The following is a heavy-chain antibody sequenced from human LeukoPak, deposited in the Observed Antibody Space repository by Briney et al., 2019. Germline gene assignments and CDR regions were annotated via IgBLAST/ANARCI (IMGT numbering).Heavy chain of an antibody. V-gene: IGHV3-23*01. CDR2: ISGSGGST. Sequence: GGSLRLSCAASGFTFSSYAMSWVRQAPGKGLEWVSAISGSGGSTYYADSVKGRFTISRDNSKNTLYLQMNSLGAEDTAVYYCAKGEGSYGLFDYWGQGTLVTVSS. J-gene: IGHJ4*02. CDR3: AKGEGSYGLFDY. D-gene: IGHD5-18*01. CDR1: GFTFSSYA.